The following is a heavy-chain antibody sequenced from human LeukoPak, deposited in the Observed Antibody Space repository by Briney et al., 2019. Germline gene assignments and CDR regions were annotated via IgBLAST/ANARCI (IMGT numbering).Heavy chain of an antibody. J-gene: IGHJ3*02. CDR3: AKDAYYYDSSGYPLGAFDI. CDR1: GFTFSNYA. D-gene: IGHD3-22*01. Sequence: GGSLRLSCAASGFTFSNYAMSWVRQAPEKGLEWVSAISGSGGNTYYADSVKGRFTISRDNSKNTLYLQMNSLRAEDTAVYYCAKDAYYYDSSGYPLGAFDIWGQGTMVTVSS. V-gene: IGHV3-23*01. CDR2: ISGSGGNT.